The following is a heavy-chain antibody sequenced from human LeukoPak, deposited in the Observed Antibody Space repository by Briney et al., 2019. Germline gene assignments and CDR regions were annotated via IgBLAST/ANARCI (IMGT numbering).Heavy chain of an antibody. CDR1: GFDFSSNW. CDR3: AKDHYWSIDY. Sequence: WGSLRLSCAASGFDFSSNWMHWVRHAPGQGLVWVSRIKGDGISTNYADSVKGRFTISRDIAKNTLYLQMNGLRAEDTGVYYCAKDHYWSIDYWGRGTLVTVSS. V-gene: IGHV3-74*01. CDR2: IKGDGIST. J-gene: IGHJ4*02. D-gene: IGHD3-3*01.